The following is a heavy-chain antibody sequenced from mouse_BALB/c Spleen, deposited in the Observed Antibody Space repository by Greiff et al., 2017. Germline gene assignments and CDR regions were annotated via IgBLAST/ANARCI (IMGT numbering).Heavy chain of an antibody. D-gene: IGHD2-14*01. CDR2: IWSGGST. V-gene: IGHV2-2*02. CDR3: ARAYYRYDAWFAY. J-gene: IGHJ3*01. Sequence: QVQLQQSGPGLVQPSQSLSITCTVSGFSLTSYGVHWVRQYPGKGLEWLGVIWSGGSTDYNAAFISGLGISKDKSKSPVFFKMNSLQANDTAIYYCARAYYRYDAWFAYWGQGTLVTVSA. CDR1: GFSLTSYG.